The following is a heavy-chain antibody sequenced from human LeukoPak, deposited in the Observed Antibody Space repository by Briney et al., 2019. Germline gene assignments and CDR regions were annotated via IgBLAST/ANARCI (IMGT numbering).Heavy chain of an antibody. V-gene: IGHV3-23*01. CDR3: VKDRVDGSGSQFDS. CDR1: GFTLSNHA. Sequence: PGGSLRLSCAASGFTLSNHAMIWVRQAPGKGLEWVSSISGSGAMTYYADSVKGRFTISRDNAMDGLYLQMNSLRADDTAVYYCVKDRVDGSGSQFDSWGQGSLVIVSS. J-gene: IGHJ4*02. D-gene: IGHD3-10*01. CDR2: ISGSGAMT.